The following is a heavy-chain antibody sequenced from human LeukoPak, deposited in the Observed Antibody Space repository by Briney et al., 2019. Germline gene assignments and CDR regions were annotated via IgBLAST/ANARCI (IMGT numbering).Heavy chain of an antibody. V-gene: IGHV3-23*01. CDR2: ISGSGGST. CDR1: GFTFSSYA. Sequence: GGSLRLSCATSGFTFSSYALSWVRQAPGKGLEWVSAISGSGGSTYYADSVRGRFTISRDNSKNTLYLQMNSLRAEDTAVYYCAKDAFLLGGSNYFDYWGQGTLVTVPS. D-gene: IGHD3-3*02. CDR3: AKDAFLLGGSNYFDY. J-gene: IGHJ4*02.